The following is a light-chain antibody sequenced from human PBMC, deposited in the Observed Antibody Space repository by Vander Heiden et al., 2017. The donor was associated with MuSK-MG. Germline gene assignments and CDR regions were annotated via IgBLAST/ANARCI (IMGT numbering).Light chain of an antibody. V-gene: IGLV2-23*02. Sequence: SALTQPASVSGSPGPSITISCTGTSSDVGSYNLASWYHQPPGTAPKLMIYEVSKRPSGVANRFSGSKSGNTASLTISGLQAEDEADYYCCSYAGSSSVVFGGGTKLTVL. CDR2: EVS. CDR1: SSDVGSYNL. CDR3: CSYAGSSSVV. J-gene: IGLJ2*01.